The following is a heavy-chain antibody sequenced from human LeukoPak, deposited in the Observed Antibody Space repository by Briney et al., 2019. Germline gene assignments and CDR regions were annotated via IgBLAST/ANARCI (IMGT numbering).Heavy chain of an antibody. CDR3: ARDVGATNDYYYYYYMDV. CDR1: GYTFTSYG. Sequence: GASVKVSCKASGYTFTSYGISWVRQAPGQGLEWMGWISAYNGNTNYAQKLQGRVAMTTDTSTSTAYMELRSLRSDDTAVYYCARDVGATNDYYYYYYMDVWGKGTTVTISS. V-gene: IGHV1-18*01. J-gene: IGHJ6*03. CDR2: ISAYNGNT. D-gene: IGHD5-12*01.